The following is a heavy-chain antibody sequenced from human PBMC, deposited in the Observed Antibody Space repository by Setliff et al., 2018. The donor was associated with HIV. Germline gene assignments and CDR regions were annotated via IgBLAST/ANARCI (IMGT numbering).Heavy chain of an antibody. D-gene: IGHD2-8*01. CDR3: VRDDSNGPNSLDP. CDR2: ISDDGSAK. Sequence: GGSLRLSCVVSGFTFSHYGMHWVRQAPGKGPECVAVISDDGSAKYYGDSVRGRFTISRDNSKDTLYLDLNSLRSEDTAVYYCVRDDSNGPNSLDPWGQGTLVTVSS. CDR1: GFTFSHYG. V-gene: IGHV3-30*19. J-gene: IGHJ5*02.